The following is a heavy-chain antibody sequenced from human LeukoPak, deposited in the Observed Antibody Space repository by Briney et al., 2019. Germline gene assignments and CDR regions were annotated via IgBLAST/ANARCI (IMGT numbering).Heavy chain of an antibody. Sequence: GGSLRLSCAASGFTFSSYWMSWVRQAPGKGLEWVDNIKQDGSEKKYVDSVKGRFTISRDNAKNSLYLQIGSLGAEDTAVYYCARASGSYLLDYWGQGTLVTVSS. CDR1: GFTFSSYW. CDR3: ARASGSYLLDY. CDR2: IKQDGSEK. J-gene: IGHJ4*02. D-gene: IGHD1-26*01. V-gene: IGHV3-7*05.